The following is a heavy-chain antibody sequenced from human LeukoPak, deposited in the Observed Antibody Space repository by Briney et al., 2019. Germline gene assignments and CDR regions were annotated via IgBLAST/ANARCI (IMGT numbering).Heavy chain of an antibody. CDR2: IWYDGSNK. CDR3: ARGYDSSGYYPSPSFDY. Sequence: GGSLRLSCEASGFGFSSYAMNWVRQAPGKGLEWVAVIWYDGSNKYYADSVKGRFTISRDNSKNTLYLQMNSLRAEDTAVYYCARGYDSSGYYPSPSFDYWGQGTLVTVSS. D-gene: IGHD3-22*01. J-gene: IGHJ4*02. V-gene: IGHV3-33*08. CDR1: GFGFSSYA.